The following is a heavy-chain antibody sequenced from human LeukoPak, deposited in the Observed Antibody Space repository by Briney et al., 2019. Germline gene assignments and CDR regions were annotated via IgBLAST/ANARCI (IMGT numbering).Heavy chain of an antibody. CDR2: IWYDGSNK. J-gene: IGHJ4*02. V-gene: IGHV3-33*01. CDR1: GFTFSSYG. CDR3: ARDGTLVTAIPLDY. D-gene: IGHD2-21*02. Sequence: QPGGSLRLSCAASGFTFSSYGMHWVRQAPGKGLEWVAVIWYDGSNKYYADSVKGRFTISRDNSKNTLYLQMNSLRAEDTAVYYCARDGTLVTAIPLDYWGQGTLVTVSS.